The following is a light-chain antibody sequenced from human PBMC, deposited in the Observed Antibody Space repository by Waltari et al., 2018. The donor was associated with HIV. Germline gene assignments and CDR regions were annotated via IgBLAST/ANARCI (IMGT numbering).Light chain of an antibody. CDR2: GAS. Sequence: DIQMTQSPSSLSASIGDRVTITCRASHSISRYLNWYQQIPGKAPKLLIYGASSLQSGVPSRFSGGGSGTDFTLTINTLQADDFATYYCQQTYSTPRTFGPGTKLDIK. J-gene: IGKJ3*01. CDR3: QQTYSTPRT. CDR1: HSISRY. V-gene: IGKV1-39*01.